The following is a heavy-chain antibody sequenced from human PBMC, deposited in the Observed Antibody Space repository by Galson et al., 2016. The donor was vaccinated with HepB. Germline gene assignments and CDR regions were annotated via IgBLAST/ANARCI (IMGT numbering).Heavy chain of an antibody. J-gene: IGHJ4*02. V-gene: IGHV1-24*01. D-gene: IGHD2/OR15-2a*01. CDR2: FRPEDGER. CDR1: GYTVSELS. Sequence: SVKVSCKVSGYTVSELSMHRVRQAPGKGLEWMGGFRPEDGERIYAQKFQGRVTMTEDTSTDTAYMELSSLRSEDTAVYYCATDLRVLRMPIFDNWGQGTLVTVSS. CDR3: ATDLRVLRMPIFDN.